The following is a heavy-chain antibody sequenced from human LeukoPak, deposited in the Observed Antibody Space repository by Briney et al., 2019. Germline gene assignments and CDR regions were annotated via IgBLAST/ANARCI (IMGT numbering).Heavy chain of an antibody. CDR3: ARVKRRMGSSSGDYSDY. CDR1: GGSFSGYY. V-gene: IGHV4-34*01. Sequence: PSETLSLTCAVYGGSFSGYYWSWIRQPPGKGVEGMGEINDSGSTNYNPSLKSRVTISVDTSKNQFSLKLTSVTATDTAVYYCARVKRRMGSSSGDYSDYWGQGALVTVSS. D-gene: IGHD6-6*01. J-gene: IGHJ4*02. CDR2: INDSGST.